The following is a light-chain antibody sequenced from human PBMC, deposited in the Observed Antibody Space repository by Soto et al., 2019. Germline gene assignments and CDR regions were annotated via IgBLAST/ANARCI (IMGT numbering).Light chain of an antibody. J-gene: IGLJ2*01. Sequence: QSVLTQPPAVSGAPGQRITISCTGSSSNIGAGHDVHWYQQLPGTAPKVLVYGNNNRPSGVPDRFSGSKSGTSASLAITGLQAEDEADYFCQSYDNSRSGRRIFGGGTKLTVL. CDR1: SSNIGAGHD. CDR3: QSYDNSRSGRRI. CDR2: GNN. V-gene: IGLV1-40*01.